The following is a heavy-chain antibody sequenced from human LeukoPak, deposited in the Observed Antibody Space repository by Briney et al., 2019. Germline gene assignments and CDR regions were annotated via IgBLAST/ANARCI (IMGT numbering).Heavy chain of an antibody. D-gene: IGHD2-15*01. CDR3: ARIHGGYPFDY. J-gene: IGHJ4*02. CDR2: ISSSSPTI. V-gene: IGHV3-48*01. Sequence: GGSLRLSCAASGFMFSSYGMNWVRQAPGRGLEWVSYISSSSPTIYYADSVKGRFTISRDNAKSSVYLEMNSLRAEDTAVYYCARIHGGYPFDYWGQGTLVTVSS. CDR1: GFMFSSYG.